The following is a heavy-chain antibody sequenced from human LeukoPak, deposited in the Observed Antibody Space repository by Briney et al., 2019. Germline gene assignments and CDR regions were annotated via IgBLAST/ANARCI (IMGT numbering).Heavy chain of an antibody. D-gene: IGHD5-12*01. V-gene: IGHV3-23*01. CDR3: ARGEDYSGYDN. CDR1: GFTFSSYA. CDR2: ISANGGST. J-gene: IGHJ4*02. Sequence: GGSLRLSCGASGFTFSSYAMSWVRQAPGKGLEWVSAISANGGSTYYADSAKGRFTISRDNSKNTVYLQMKSLRAEDTAVYYCARGEDYSGYDNWGQGTLVTVSS.